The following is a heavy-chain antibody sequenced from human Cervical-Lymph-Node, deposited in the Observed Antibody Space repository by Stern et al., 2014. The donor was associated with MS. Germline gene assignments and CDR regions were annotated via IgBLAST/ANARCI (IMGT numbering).Heavy chain of an antibody. CDR2: IYWGDEK. CDR3: AHEVTLYNWNYGFDY. V-gene: IGHV2-5*09. J-gene: IGHJ4*02. CDR1: GFSLSTSGVG. Sequence: QVTLKESGPTLVKPTQTLTLTCTFSGFSLSTSGVGGGRMRQRPGKALEWLASIYWGDEKCDDPSLASWLTIPQDTSKNQVVLTMTNMDPVDTATYYCAHEVTLYNWNYGFDYWGQGTLVTVSS. D-gene: IGHD1-7*01.